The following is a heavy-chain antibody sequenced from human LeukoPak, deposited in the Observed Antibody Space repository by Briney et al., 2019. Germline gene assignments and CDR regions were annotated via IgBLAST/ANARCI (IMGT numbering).Heavy chain of an antibody. J-gene: IGHJ4*02. V-gene: IGHV1-69*13. CDR2: IIPIFGTA. D-gene: IGHD5-18*01. CDR1: GGTFSSYA. CDR3: ARERRGYSSDY. Sequence: GASVTVSCTASGGTFSSYAISWVRQAPGQGLEWMGGIIPIFGTANYAQKFQGRVTITADESTSTAYMELSSLRSEDTAVYYCARERRGYSSDYWGQGTLVTVSS.